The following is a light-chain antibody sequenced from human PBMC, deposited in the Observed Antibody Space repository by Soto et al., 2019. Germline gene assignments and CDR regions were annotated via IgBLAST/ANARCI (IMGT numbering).Light chain of an antibody. V-gene: IGKV1-5*01. CDR3: QQYNSYSET. J-gene: IGKJ1*01. Sequence: DIQMTQSPSTLSASVGDRVTITCRASQSISTRLAWHQQKPGKAPKLLIYDASTLQSGVPSRFSGSGSGTEFTLTISSLQPDDFASYYCQQYNSYSETFGQGTKVDI. CDR2: DAS. CDR1: QSISTR.